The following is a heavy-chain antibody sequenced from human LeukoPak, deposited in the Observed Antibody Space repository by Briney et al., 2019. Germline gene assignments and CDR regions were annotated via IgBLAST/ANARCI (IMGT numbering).Heavy chain of an antibody. V-gene: IGHV4-59*01. D-gene: IGHD5-12*01. Sequence: PSETLSLTCAVSGGSISGDFWYWIRQPPGKGLEWIGYISYSGNTNYNPPLKSRVTMSVDTSKSQFSLKLSSVTTADTAVYYCARGATYYYYMDVWGKGTTVTVSS. CDR2: ISYSGNT. CDR1: GGSISGDF. J-gene: IGHJ6*03. CDR3: ARGATYYYYMDV.